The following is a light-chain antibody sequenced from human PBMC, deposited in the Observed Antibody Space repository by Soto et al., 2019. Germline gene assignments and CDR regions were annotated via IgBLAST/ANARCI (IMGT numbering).Light chain of an antibody. Sequence: IQMTQSPATLSVSVCDRVTITFSSSENMNMWLAWYQQKPGHAPRLLIQGASLIESGVPSRFSGSGSGTAFTLTISSLQPEDFATYYCLQYYNCPLTFGQGTKVDI. CDR2: GAS. CDR3: LQYYNCPLT. CDR1: ENMNMW. J-gene: IGKJ1*01. V-gene: IGKV1-5*03.